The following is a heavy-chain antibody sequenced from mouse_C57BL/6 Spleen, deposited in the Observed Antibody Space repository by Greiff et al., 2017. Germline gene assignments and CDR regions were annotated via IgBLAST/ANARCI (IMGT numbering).Heavy chain of an antibody. V-gene: IGHV1-62-2*01. CDR3: ARGGHVTAQVSCFAY. D-gene: IGHD3-2*02. CDR2: FYPGSGSI. Sequence: VQLQQSGAELVKPGASVKLSCKASGYTFTEYTIHWVKQRSGQGLEWIGWFYPGSGSIKYNEKFKDKATLTADKSSSTVYMELNRVTSEDAAVYLCARGGHVTAQVSCFAYWGQGTLVTVSA. CDR1: GYTFTEYT. J-gene: IGHJ3*01.